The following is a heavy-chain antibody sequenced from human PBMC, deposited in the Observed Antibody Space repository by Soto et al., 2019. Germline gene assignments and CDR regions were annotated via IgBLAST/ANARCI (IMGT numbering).Heavy chain of an antibody. V-gene: IGHV1-69*01. CDR3: ARGYYSGSNPSAVDY. CDR2: ITPTLNIA. CDR1: GGTFSSYT. Sequence: QLQLVQSGAEVREPGSSVKVSCKASGGTFSSYTVIWVRQAPGQGLEGMGGITPTLNIAKSAEKCQGGGTITSDESTSTVNKHASSMRSDDTAVYFCARGYYSGSNPSAVDYWGQGTVVAVS. J-gene: IGHJ4*02. D-gene: IGHD1-26*01.